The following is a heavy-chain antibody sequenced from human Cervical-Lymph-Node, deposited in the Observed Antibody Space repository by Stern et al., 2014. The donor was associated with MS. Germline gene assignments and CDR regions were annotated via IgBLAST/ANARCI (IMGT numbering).Heavy chain of an antibody. CDR2: VYYSGAT. V-gene: IGHV4-39*01. Sequence: QVQLQESGPGLVKPSETLSLTCAVSGDSISSYTHYWAWIRQPPGKGLEWIGSVYYSGATSTTPPHKSPSTIPGHPPKNPFPLGLTSGTAADTAVYYCAKHACTGAACPFDLWGQGTLVTVSS. J-gene: IGHJ4*02. CDR3: AKHACTGAACPFDL. D-gene: IGHD2-8*02. CDR1: GDSISSYTHY.